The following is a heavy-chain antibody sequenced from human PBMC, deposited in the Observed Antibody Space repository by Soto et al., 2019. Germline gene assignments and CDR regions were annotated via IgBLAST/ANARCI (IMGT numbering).Heavy chain of an antibody. CDR3: GRDAGYSYGPFVY. J-gene: IGHJ4*02. Sequence: GGSLRLSCTASGFTFSSYAMNWVRQAPGKGLEWVSVISGSGGSTYYADSVKGRFTISRDNSKNTLYLQMNSLRDEDTAVYYWGRDAGYSYGPFVYWGQGTLVNVSS. CDR2: ISGSGGST. V-gene: IGHV3-23*01. D-gene: IGHD5-18*01. CDR1: GFTFSSYA.